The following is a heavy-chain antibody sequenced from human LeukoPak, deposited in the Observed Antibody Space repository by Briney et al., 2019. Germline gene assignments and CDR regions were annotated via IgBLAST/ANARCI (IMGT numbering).Heavy chain of an antibody. CDR3: ARVRDIVATSYYYYMDV. CDR1: GYTFTSYG. CDR2: ISAYNGNT. J-gene: IGHJ6*03. V-gene: IGHV1-18*01. D-gene: IGHD5-12*01. Sequence: ASVKVSCKASGYTFTSYGISWVRQAPGQGLEWMGWISAYNGNTNYAQKLQGRVTMTTDTSTSTAYMELRSLRSDDAPVYYCARVRDIVATSYYYYMDVWGKGTTVTVSS.